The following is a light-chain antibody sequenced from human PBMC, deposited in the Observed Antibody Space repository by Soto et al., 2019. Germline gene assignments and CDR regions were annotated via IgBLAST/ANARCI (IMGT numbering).Light chain of an antibody. CDR3: QQYSNSPPEFT. Sequence: EIVLTQSPGTLSVSPGERVTLSCRASQSVSSNYLAWHQQRPGQAPRLLIFGASYRATGIPDRFSGSGSGTDFTLTISRLEPEDFAVYYCQQYSNSPPEFTFGPGTKVDSK. J-gene: IGKJ3*01. V-gene: IGKV3-20*01. CDR2: GAS. CDR1: QSVSSNY.